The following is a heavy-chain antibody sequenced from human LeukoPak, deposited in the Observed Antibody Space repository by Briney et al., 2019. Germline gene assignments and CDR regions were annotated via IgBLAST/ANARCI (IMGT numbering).Heavy chain of an antibody. CDR3: SGAFGGVNFDY. V-gene: IGHV3-53*01. J-gene: IGHJ4*02. CDR1: GFTVSSNY. D-gene: IGHD3-16*01. CDR2: IYSGGST. Sequence: GGSLRLSCAASGFTVSSNYMSWVRQAPGKGLEWVSVIYSGGSTYYADSVKGRFTLSRDNSKNTLHLQMNSLRAEDTAVYYCSGAFGGVNFDYWGQGTLVTVSS.